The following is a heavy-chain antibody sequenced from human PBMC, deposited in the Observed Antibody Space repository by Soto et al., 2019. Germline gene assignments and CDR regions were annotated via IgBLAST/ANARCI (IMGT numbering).Heavy chain of an antibody. CDR1: GGSVNGYY. J-gene: IGHJ4*02. D-gene: IGHD3-9*01. CDR2: INHTGGT. Sequence: SETLSLTCAVYGGSVNGYYWNWIRQPPGKGLEWIGEINHTGGTHYNPSLKSRVTMSVDTSKNQFSLKLSSVTAADTAVYYCARGLDLRPFDYWGQGTLVTVSS. CDR3: ARGLDLRPFDY. V-gene: IGHV4-34*01.